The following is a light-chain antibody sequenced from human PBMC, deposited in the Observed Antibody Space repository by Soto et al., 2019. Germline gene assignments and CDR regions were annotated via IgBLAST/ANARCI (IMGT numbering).Light chain of an antibody. CDR1: SSDVGGYDY. J-gene: IGLJ2*01. CDR3: SSYTGTSALIL. Sequence: QSVVTQPASVSGSPGQSITISCTGTSSDVGGYDYVSWYQQYPGKAPRLIIYEVSNRPSGVSNRFSGSKSGNTASLTISGLLDEDEGDYFCSSYTGTSALILFGGGTKLTVL. V-gene: IGLV2-14*01. CDR2: EVS.